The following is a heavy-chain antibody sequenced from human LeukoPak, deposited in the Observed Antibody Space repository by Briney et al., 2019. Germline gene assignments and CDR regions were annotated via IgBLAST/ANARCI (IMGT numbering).Heavy chain of an antibody. D-gene: IGHD6-19*01. CDR3: ARESYHWLALDY. V-gene: IGHV4-39*07. Sequence: PSETLFLTCTVSGGSISSSSYYWGWIRQPPGKGLEWIGSIYYSGSTYYNPSLKSRVTISVDTSKNQFSLKLSSVTAADTAVYYCARESYHWLALDYWGQGTLVTVSS. CDR1: GGSISSSSYY. J-gene: IGHJ4*02. CDR2: IYYSGST.